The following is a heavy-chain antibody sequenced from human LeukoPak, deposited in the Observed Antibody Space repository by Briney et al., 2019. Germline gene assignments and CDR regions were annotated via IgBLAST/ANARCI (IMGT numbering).Heavy chain of an antibody. D-gene: IGHD6-19*01. CDR1: GFTFSRYA. Sequence: GGSLRLSCAASGFTFSRYAMSWVRQAPGKGLEWVSSFSGDGGNTYYADSVKGRFTIFRDNAKNSLYLQMNSLRAEDTALYYCARVSDISVAAYFDYWGQGTLVTVSS. CDR3: ARVSDISVAAYFDY. V-gene: IGHV3-23*01. CDR2: FSGDGGNT. J-gene: IGHJ4*02.